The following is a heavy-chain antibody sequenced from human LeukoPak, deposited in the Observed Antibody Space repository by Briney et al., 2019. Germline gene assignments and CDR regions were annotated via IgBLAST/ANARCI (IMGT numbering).Heavy chain of an antibody. V-gene: IGHV4-34*01. CDR2: INHSGST. CDR1: GGSFSGYY. CDR3: ARGFGRWFGGSGSDNCFDP. J-gene: IGHJ5*02. Sequence: SQTRSLTCAVYGGSFSGYYWSWVSQPPGKGLEWIGEINHSGSTNYNPSLKSRVTISVATSKNQFSLKLSSVSDADTAVYYCARGFGRWFGGSGSDNCFDPWGQGTLVTVSS. D-gene: IGHD3-10*01.